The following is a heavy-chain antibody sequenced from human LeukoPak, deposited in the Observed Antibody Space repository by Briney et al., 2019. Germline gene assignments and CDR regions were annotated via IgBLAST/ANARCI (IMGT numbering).Heavy chain of an antibody. CDR1: TYTFSTYA. D-gene: IGHD1-1*01. J-gene: IGHJ3*02. CDR2: ISAYNGNT. CDR3: ARLSGRGYDAFDI. Sequence: ASVKVSCKASTYTFSTYAITWVRQAPGRGLEWMGWISAYNGNTNYARSLQARLTMTTDTSTSTAYLELRSLRSDDTAVYYCARLSGRGYDAFDIWGQGTMVTVSS. V-gene: IGHV1-18*01.